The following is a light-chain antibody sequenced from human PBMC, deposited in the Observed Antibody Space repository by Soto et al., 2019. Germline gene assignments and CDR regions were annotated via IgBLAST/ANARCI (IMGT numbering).Light chain of an antibody. V-gene: IGLV1-40*01. Sequence: QAVVTQPPSVSGAPGQRVTISCTGSSSNIGAGYDVHWYQQLPGTAPKLLIYDNTNRPSGVPDRFSGSKSGTSASLAITGLQAEDEADYHCQSYDTSLSGAWVFGTGTKLTVL. CDR1: SSNIGAGYD. J-gene: IGLJ1*01. CDR3: QSYDTSLSGAWV. CDR2: DNT.